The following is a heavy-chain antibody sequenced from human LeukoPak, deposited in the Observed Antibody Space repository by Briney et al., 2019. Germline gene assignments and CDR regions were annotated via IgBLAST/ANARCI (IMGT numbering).Heavy chain of an antibody. V-gene: IGHV1-69*05. CDR2: IIPIFGTA. Sequence: SVKVSCKASGYTFTSYGISWVRQAPGQGLEWMGGIIPIFGTANYAQKFQGRVTITTDESTSTAYMELSSLRSEDTAVYYCARGRGGDGGVGATANWGQGTLVTVSS. CDR1: GYTFTSYG. D-gene: IGHD1-26*01. CDR3: ARGRGGDGGVGATAN. J-gene: IGHJ4*02.